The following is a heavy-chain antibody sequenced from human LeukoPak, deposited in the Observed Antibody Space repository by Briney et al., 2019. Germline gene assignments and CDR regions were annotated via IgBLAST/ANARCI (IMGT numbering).Heavy chain of an antibody. Sequence: ASVKVSCKASGYTFTSYGISWVRQAPGQGLEWMGWISAYNGNTNYAQKFQGRVTMTRDTSTSTVYMELSSLRSEDTAVYYCARDPYSSSWDFDYWGQGTLVTVSS. CDR2: ISAYNGNT. V-gene: IGHV1-18*01. CDR3: ARDPYSSSWDFDY. J-gene: IGHJ4*02. CDR1: GYTFTSYG. D-gene: IGHD6-13*01.